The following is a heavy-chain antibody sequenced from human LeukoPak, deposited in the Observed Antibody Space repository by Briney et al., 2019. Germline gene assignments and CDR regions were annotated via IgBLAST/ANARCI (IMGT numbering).Heavy chain of an antibody. V-gene: IGHV4-59*01. D-gene: IGHD3-10*01. CDR1: GGSISSYY. J-gene: IGHJ5*02. CDR3: ARGGYYGSGNDFRFDP. Sequence: SETLSLTCTVSGGSISSYYWSWIRQPPGKGPEWIGYIYYSGSTNYKPSLKSRVTISVDTSKNQFSLKLSSVTAADTAVYYCARGGYYGSGNDFRFDPWGQGTLVTVSS. CDR2: IYYSGST.